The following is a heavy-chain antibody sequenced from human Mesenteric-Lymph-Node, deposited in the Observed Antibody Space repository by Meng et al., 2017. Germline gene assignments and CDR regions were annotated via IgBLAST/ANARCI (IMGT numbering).Heavy chain of an antibody. CDR3: VWEFRGGHFDY. J-gene: IGHJ4*02. Sequence: ASVTVSCKSSEYSFPNYYLHWVRRAPGQGLEWLGESNPGGGSTNYAQKFQGRVTMTRDTSANIVYMELSSLKSEDTALYYCVWEFRGGHFDYWGQGTQVTVSS. CDR2: SNPGGGST. V-gene: IGHV1-46*01. CDR1: EYSFPNYY. D-gene: IGHD3-16*01.